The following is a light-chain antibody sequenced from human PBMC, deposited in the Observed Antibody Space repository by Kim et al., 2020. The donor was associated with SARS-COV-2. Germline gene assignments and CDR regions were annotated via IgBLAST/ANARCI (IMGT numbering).Light chain of an antibody. Sequence: EIVLTQSPATLSLSPGERATLSCRASQSVSIYLAWYQQKPGQAPRLLIYDASNRATGIPDRFSGSGSGTDFTLTISRLEPEDFAVYYCQQYGSSPLTFGGGTKVDIK. CDR2: DAS. V-gene: IGKV3-20*01. CDR1: QSVSIY. J-gene: IGKJ4*01. CDR3: QQYGSSPLT.